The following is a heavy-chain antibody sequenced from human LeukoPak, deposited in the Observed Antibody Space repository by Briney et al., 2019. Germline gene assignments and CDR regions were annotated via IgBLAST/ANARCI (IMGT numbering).Heavy chain of an antibody. V-gene: IGHV4-59*01. CDR1: GGSIRSYY. CDR2: ISYSGYT. D-gene: IGHD4-23*01. Sequence: SETLSLTCTVSGGSIRSYYWNWIRQAPGKGLEWVGFISYSGYTSYSPSVKSRVAISVDTAKSQFSLRPNSMTAADTAIYYCARGRNDNGGMFFDSWAQGNLVTVSS. CDR3: ARGRNDNGGMFFDS. J-gene: IGHJ4*02.